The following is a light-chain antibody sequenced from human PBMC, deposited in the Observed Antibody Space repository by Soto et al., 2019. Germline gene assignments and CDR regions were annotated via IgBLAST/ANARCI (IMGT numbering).Light chain of an antibody. CDR2: EGS. V-gene: IGLV2-23*01. CDR3: CSYAGSSTYV. CDR1: SSDVGSYNL. J-gene: IGLJ1*01. Sequence: QSALTQPASVSGSPGQSITISCTGTSSDVGSYNLVSWYQQHPGKAPKLMIYEGSKRPSGVSNRFSGSKSGNTASLTISGLQAEDEADYYCCSYAGSSTYVLGTGKKVTV.